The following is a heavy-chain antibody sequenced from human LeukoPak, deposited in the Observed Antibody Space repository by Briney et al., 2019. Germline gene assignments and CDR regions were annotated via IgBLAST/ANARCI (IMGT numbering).Heavy chain of an antibody. CDR1: GFTFSNYW. V-gene: IGHV3-7*01. D-gene: IGHD6-13*01. CDR3: ARDSLEYTASSAAY. Sequence: GGSLRLSCAASGFTFSNYWMSWVRQAPGKGLEWVAIIKQDGSEKYSVDSVKGRFIISRDNAKNSLYLQMNRLRVEDTALYYCARDSLEYTASSAAYWGQGALVTVSS. CDR2: IKQDGSEK. J-gene: IGHJ4*02.